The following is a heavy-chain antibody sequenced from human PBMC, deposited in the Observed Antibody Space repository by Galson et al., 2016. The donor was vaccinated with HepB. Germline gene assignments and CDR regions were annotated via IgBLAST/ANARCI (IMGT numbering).Heavy chain of an antibody. CDR3: ARAPMRFAFDL. CDR1: GFTFRTSW. J-gene: IGHJ3*01. Sequence: SLRLSCAASGFTFRTSWMSWVRQPPGKGPEWVANINPDGSQTYYVDSVKGRFNISKDNAKNSLYLRMNSLRADDTAVYYCARAPMRFAFDLWGQGTMVTVSS. V-gene: IGHV3-7*01. CDR2: INPDGSQT.